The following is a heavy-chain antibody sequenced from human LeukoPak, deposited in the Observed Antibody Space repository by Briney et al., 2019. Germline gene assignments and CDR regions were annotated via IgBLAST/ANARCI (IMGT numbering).Heavy chain of an antibody. CDR3: ARGPLNWGYYYYMDV. Sequence: SETLSLTCAVYGGSCSGYYWSWIRQPPGKGLEGTGEINHSGSTNYNPSLKSRVTISVDTSKNQFSLKLSSVTAADTAVYYCARGPLNWGYYYYMDVWGKGTTVTVSS. CDR2: INHSGST. CDR1: GGSCSGYY. V-gene: IGHV4-34*01. D-gene: IGHD7-27*01. J-gene: IGHJ6*03.